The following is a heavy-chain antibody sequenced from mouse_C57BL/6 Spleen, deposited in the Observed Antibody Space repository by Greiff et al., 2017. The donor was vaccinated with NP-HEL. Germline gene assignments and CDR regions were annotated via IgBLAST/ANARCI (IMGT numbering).Heavy chain of an antibody. J-gene: IGHJ2*01. CDR3: ARDRYGSHYFDY. Sequence: EVKLVESGGGLVKPGGSLKLSCAASGFTFSSYAMSWVRQTPEKRLEWVATISDGGSYTYYPDNVKGRFTISRDNAKNNLYLQMSHLKSEDTAMYYCARDRYGSHYFDYWGQGTTLTVSS. CDR1: GFTFSSYA. V-gene: IGHV5-4*01. D-gene: IGHD2-10*02. CDR2: ISDGGSYT.